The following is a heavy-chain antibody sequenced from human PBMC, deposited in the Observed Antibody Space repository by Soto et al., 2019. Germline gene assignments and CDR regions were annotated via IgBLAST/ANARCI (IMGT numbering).Heavy chain of an antibody. CDR3: ARDSLGGDYSAY. D-gene: IGHD3-16*01. Sequence: QVQLVESGGGVVQPGRSLRLSCAASGFTFSSYGMHWVRQAPGKGLEWVAVIWYDGSNKYYADSVKGRFTISRDNSKNTLYLQMNSLRAEDTAVYYCARDSLGGDYSAYWGQGTLVTVSS. CDR2: IWYDGSNK. V-gene: IGHV3-33*01. CDR1: GFTFSSYG. J-gene: IGHJ4*02.